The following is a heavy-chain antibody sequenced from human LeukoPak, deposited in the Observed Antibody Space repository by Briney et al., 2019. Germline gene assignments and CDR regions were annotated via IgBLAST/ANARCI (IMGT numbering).Heavy chain of an antibody. CDR3: ARVRGSYSVDY. CDR2: IIPIFGTA. J-gene: IGHJ4*02. D-gene: IGHD3-10*01. CDR1: GGTFSSYA. V-gene: IGHV1-69*13. Sequence: ASVKVSCKASGGTFSSYAISWVRQAPGQGLEWMGGIIPIFGTANYAQKFQGRVTITADESTSTAYMELSSLRSEDAAVYYCARVRGSYSVDYWGQGTLVTVSS.